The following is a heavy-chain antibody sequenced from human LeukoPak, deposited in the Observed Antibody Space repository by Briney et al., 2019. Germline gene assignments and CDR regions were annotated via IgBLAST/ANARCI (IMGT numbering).Heavy chain of an antibody. D-gene: IGHD3-16*01. J-gene: IGHJ6*03. V-gene: IGHV4-34*01. Sequence: ASETLSLTCAVYGRSFSGYYWSWIRQPPGKGLEWIGEINHSGSTNYNPSLKSRVTISVDTSKNQFSLKLSSVTLTDTALYYCARGSRGSDRRYYYYYMYFWGKGTTVTVSS. CDR3: ARGSRGSDRRYYYYYMYF. CDR1: GRSFSGYY. CDR2: INHSGST.